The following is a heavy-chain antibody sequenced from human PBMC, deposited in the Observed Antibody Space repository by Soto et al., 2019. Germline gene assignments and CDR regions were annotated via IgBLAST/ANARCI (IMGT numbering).Heavy chain of an antibody. V-gene: IGHV4-59*01. CDR1: GGSIRDYF. CDR3: ARDRKLVIQGNYYYYGMDV. J-gene: IGHJ6*02. CDR2: ISSSGTI. Sequence: SETLSLTCSVSGGSIRDYFWTWVRQPPGKGLEWIGYISSSGTINYNSSLKSRVTISLDTSRNHFSLKLSSVTTADTAVYFCARDRKLVIQGNYYYYGMDVWGQGTTVTVYS. D-gene: IGHD3-9*01.